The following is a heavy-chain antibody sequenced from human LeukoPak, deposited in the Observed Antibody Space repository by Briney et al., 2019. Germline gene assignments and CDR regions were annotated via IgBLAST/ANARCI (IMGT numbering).Heavy chain of an antibody. Sequence: PSETLSLTCTVAGASVSSGGYFWNWIRQSPGKGLEWIGYIEYSGSTNYDPSFRSRVTISDDTSKNQIFLRLTSVNFADTAIYFCARAAGGSRFNYFDYWGQGTLVTVAS. D-gene: IGHD6-13*01. J-gene: IGHJ4*02. CDR3: ARAAGGSRFNYFDY. CDR1: GASVSSGGYF. CDR2: IEYSGST. V-gene: IGHV4-61*08.